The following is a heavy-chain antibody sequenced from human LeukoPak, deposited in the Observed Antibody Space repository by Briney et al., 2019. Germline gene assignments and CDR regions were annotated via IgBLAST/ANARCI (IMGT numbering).Heavy chain of an antibody. V-gene: IGHV1-2*02. D-gene: IGHD3-10*01. CDR1: GYTFTGYY. CDR2: INPNSGGT. Sequence: GASVKVSCKASGYTFTGYYMHWVRQAPGQGLEWMGWINPNSGGTNYAQKFQGRVTMTRDTSISTAYMELSRLRSDDTAVYYCARYRNYYVKGFDYWGQGTLVTVSS. CDR3: ARYRNYYVKGFDY. J-gene: IGHJ4*02.